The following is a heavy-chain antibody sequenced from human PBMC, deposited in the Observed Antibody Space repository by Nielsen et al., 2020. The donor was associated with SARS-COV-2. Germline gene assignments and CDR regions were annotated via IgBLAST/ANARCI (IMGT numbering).Heavy chain of an antibody. CDR1: GFTFSSYA. CDR3: ARELGEQQSGFDY. Sequence: GESLKISCAASGFTFSSYAMHWVRQAPGKGLEWVAVISYDGSNKYYADSVKGRFTISRDNSKNTLYLQMNSLRAEDTAVYYCARELGEQQSGFDYWGQGTLVTVSS. D-gene: IGHD3-16*01. V-gene: IGHV3-30*04. J-gene: IGHJ4*02. CDR2: ISYDGSNK.